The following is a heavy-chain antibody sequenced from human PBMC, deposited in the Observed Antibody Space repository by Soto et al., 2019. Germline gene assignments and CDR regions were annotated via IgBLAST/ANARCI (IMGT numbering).Heavy chain of an antibody. CDR2: IWYDGSNK. CDR1: GFTFSSYG. D-gene: IGHD1-26*01. Sequence: SGGSLRLSCAASGFTFSSYGMHWVRQAPGKGLEWVAVIWYDGSNKYYADSVKGRFTISRDNSKNTLYLQMNSLRAEDTAVYYCARDLVGAIRPDYYYYYGMDVWGQGTTVTVSS. CDR3: ARDLVGAIRPDYYYYYGMDV. J-gene: IGHJ6*02. V-gene: IGHV3-33*01.